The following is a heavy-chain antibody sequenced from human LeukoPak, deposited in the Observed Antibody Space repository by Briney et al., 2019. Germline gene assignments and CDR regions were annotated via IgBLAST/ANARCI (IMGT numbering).Heavy chain of an antibody. CDR3: ASSNQRGYSGYDLDY. J-gene: IGHJ4*02. CDR2: ISAYNGNT. Sequence: ASVKVSCKASGYTFTSYGISWVRQAPGQGLEWMGWISAYNGNTSYAQKLQGRVTMTTDTSTSTAYMELRSLRSDDTAVYYCASSNQRGYSGYDLDYWGQGTLVTVSS. V-gene: IGHV1-18*01. CDR1: GYTFTSYG. D-gene: IGHD5-12*01.